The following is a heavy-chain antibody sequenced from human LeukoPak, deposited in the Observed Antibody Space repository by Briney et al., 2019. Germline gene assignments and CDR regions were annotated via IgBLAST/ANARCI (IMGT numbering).Heavy chain of an antibody. CDR3: ASLTDDSNY. J-gene: IGHJ4*02. D-gene: IGHD3-22*01. V-gene: IGHV4-59*01. Sequence: SETLPLTCTVSDGSISSYYWSWIRQPPGKGLEWIGYIYYSGSTNYNPSLKSRVTISVDTSKNQFSLKLSSVTAADTAVYYCASLTDDSNYWGQGTLVTVSS. CDR2: IYYSGST. CDR1: DGSISSYY.